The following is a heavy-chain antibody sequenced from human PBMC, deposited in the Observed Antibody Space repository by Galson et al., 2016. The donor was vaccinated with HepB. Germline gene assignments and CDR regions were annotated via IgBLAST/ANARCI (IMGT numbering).Heavy chain of an antibody. CDR2: IYYGGST. Sequence: ETLSLTCTVSGGYISTYYWSWIRQPPGKGLEWIGHIYYGGSTKYNPSFKSGVTISVDTSKNQFSLRLNSVTIADTAVYYCARTYPTGLFDPWGQGTLVTVSS. CDR1: GGYISTYY. V-gene: IGHV4-59*01. D-gene: IGHD3-10*01. CDR3: ARTYPTGLFDP. J-gene: IGHJ5*02.